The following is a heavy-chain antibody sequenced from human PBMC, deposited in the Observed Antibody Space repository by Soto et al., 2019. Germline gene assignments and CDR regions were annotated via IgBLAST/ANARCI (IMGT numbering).Heavy chain of an antibody. J-gene: IGHJ6*02. CDR2: INPSGGST. Sequence: ASVKVSCKASGYTFTSYYMHWVRQAPGQGLEWMGIINPSGGSTSYAQKFQGRVTMTRDTSTSTVYMELSSLRSEDTAVYYCAKPHPTPDYDFWSGNYHGMDVWGQGTTVTVSS. D-gene: IGHD3-3*01. CDR1: GYTFTSYY. CDR3: AKPHPTPDYDFWSGNYHGMDV. V-gene: IGHV1-46*01.